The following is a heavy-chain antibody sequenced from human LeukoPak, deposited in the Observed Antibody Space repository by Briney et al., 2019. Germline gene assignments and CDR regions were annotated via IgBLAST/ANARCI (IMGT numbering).Heavy chain of an antibody. Sequence: GGSLRLSCAASGFTFDDYAMSWVRQTPGKGLEWVSGTNWDGGRTGYADSVKGRFTISRDNAKNTLYLQMNSLRVEDTAVYYCARAGYGSGIYMDVWGKGTTVTISS. CDR3: ARAGYGSGIYMDV. CDR2: TNWDGGRT. J-gene: IGHJ6*03. CDR1: GFTFDDYA. V-gene: IGHV3-20*04. D-gene: IGHD3-10*01.